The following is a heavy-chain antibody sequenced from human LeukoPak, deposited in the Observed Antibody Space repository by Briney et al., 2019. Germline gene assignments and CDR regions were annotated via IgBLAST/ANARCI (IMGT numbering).Heavy chain of an antibody. CDR2: ISDSGGST. CDR1: GFTFSSCA. D-gene: IGHD3-3*01. Sequence: GGSLRLSCAASGFTFSSCAMNWVRRAPGKGLEWVSAISDSGGSTYYADSVKGRFTISRDNSKNTLYLQMNSLRAEDTAVYYCARETTIFGVVIIYYFDYWGQGTLVTVSS. CDR3: ARETTIFGVVIIYYFDY. J-gene: IGHJ4*02. V-gene: IGHV3-23*01.